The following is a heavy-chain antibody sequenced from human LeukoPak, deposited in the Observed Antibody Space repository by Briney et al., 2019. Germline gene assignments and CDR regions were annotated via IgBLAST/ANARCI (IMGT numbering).Heavy chain of an antibody. CDR1: GYTFTGYY. CDR2: INPNSGGT. V-gene: IGHV1-2*02. Sequence: ASVKVSCKASGYTFTGYYMHWVRQAPGKGLEWMGWINPNSGGTNYAQKFRGRVTMTRDKSISTVYMELSSLKSDDTAVYYCATEDKYCSGGNCGKFWGQGTLVTVSS. D-gene: IGHD2-15*01. J-gene: IGHJ4*02. CDR3: ATEDKYCSGGNCGKF.